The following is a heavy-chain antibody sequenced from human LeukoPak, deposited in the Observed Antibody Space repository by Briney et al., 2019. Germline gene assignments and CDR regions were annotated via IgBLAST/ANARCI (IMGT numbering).Heavy chain of an antibody. V-gene: IGHV5-51*01. CDR2: IYPCASDT. D-gene: IGHD2-15*01. CDR1: GYTFTNYW. J-gene: IGHJ4*02. Sequence: GESLKISCKGSGYTFTNYWIGWVRQMPGKGLEWMGIIYPCASDTRYSPSFQGQVTISVDKSIATAYLQWRSLKASDTAMYYCARQHCSGGSCSCDSWGQGTLVTVSS. CDR3: ARQHCSGGSCSCDS.